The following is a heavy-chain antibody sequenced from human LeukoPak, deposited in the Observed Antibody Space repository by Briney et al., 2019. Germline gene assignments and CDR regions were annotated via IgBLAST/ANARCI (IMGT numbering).Heavy chain of an antibody. V-gene: IGHV3-23*01. Sequence: GGSLRLSCAASGFTFSSYAMNWVRQAPGKGREWVSAISGSGGSTYYADSVKGRFTICRDNSKNMLYLQMSSLRAEDTAVYYCAKGRGIQLWLGIDYWGQGTLVTVSS. J-gene: IGHJ4*02. CDR2: ISGSGGST. CDR1: GFTFSSYA. D-gene: IGHD5-18*01. CDR3: AKGRGIQLWLGIDY.